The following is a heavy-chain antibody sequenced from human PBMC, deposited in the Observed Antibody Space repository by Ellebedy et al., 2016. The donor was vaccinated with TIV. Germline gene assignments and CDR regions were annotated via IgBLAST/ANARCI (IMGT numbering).Heavy chain of an antibody. D-gene: IGHD4-17*01. CDR1: GFNFRSYW. V-gene: IGHV3-7*01. CDR2: IRQEGDEI. Sequence: PGGSLRLSCAASGFNFRSYWMTWVRQAPGKGLEWVAKIRQEGDEIYYVESVKGRFTISRDNAKNLLFLQMNSLRVKDTAVYYCARRASYGDYAVQVNPWFDPWGQGTLVTVSS. J-gene: IGHJ5*02. CDR3: ARRASYGDYAVQVNPWFDP.